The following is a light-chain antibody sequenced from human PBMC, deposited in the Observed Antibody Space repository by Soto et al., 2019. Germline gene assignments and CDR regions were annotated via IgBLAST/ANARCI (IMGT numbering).Light chain of an antibody. CDR3: QHYNSYPYT. CDR2: DAS. CDR1: QSVSSW. Sequence: DIQMTQSPSTLSASVGDRVTITCRASQSVSSWLAWYQHKPGKAPRFLIYDASSLESGVPSRFSGSGSGTEFTLTISSLQPDDFATYYCQHYNSYPYTFGQGTKVDIK. J-gene: IGKJ1*01. V-gene: IGKV1-5*01.